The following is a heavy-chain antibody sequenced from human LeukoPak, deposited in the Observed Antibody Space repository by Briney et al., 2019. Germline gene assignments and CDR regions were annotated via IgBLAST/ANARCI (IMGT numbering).Heavy chain of an antibody. D-gene: IGHD5-12*01. CDR1: GFTFSDYY. CDR3: ARDLKQLDSGYDFYYYYGMDV. CDR2: ISSSGSTI. J-gene: IGHJ6*02. V-gene: IGHV3-11*01. Sequence: PGGSLRLSCAAPGFTFSDYYMSWIRQAPGKGLEWVSYISSSGSTIYYADSVKGRFTISRDNAKNSLYLQMNSLRAEDTAVYYCARDLKQLDSGYDFYYYYGMDVWGQGTTVTVSS.